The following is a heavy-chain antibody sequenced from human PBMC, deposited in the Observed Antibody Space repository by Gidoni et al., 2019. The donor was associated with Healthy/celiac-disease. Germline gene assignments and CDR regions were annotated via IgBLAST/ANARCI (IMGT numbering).Heavy chain of an antibody. CDR3: ARGRALYCSGGSCYGSSFDY. J-gene: IGHJ4*02. CDR1: GYTFTIYA. CDR2: INAGNGNT. D-gene: IGHD2-15*01. Sequence: QVQLVQSGAEVKKPGASVKVSCKASGYTFTIYAMHWVRQAPGQRREWMGWINAGNGNTKYSQKFQGRVTITRDTSASTAYMELSSLRSEDTAVYYCARGRALYCSGGSCYGSSFDYWGQGTLVTVSS. V-gene: IGHV1-3*01.